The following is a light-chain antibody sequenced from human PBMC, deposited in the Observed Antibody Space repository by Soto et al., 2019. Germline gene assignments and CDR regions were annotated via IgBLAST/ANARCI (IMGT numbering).Light chain of an antibody. CDR3: QQRSNWPPLIS. V-gene: IGKV3-11*01. Sequence: EIVLTQSQATLSFSPGERATLSCRAIQSVGSYLAWFQQKPGQAPRLLIYDATNRATGIPARFNGSGSGTDFTPTISSLEPEDFAVYYCQQRSNWPPLISFGQGTRLEIK. CDR1: QSVGSY. CDR2: DAT. J-gene: IGKJ5*01.